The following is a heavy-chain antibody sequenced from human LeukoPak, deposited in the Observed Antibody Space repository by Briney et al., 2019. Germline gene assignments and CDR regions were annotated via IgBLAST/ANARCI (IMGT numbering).Heavy chain of an antibody. Sequence: SETLSLTCTVSGGSISSGSYYWGWIRQPPGKGLECIGSIYYSGSTYYNPSLKSRVTISVDTSKNQFSLKLSSVTAADTAVYYCWGSSWYGHYYYMDVWGKGTTVTVSS. V-gene: IGHV4-39*01. CDR2: IYYSGST. D-gene: IGHD6-13*01. CDR1: GGSISSGSYY. J-gene: IGHJ6*03. CDR3: WGSSWYGHYYYMDV.